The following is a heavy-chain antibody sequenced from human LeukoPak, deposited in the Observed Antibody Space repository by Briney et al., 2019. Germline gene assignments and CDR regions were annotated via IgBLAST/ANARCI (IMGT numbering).Heavy chain of an antibody. Sequence: GGSLRLSCTASGFTFGDYAMTWVRQAPGKGLEWVAVISYDGSNKYYADSVKGRFTISRDNAKNSLYLQMNSLRAEDTAVYYCARESSILLGGAFDIWGQGTMVTVSS. CDR1: GFTFGDYA. CDR3: ARESSILLGGAFDI. J-gene: IGHJ3*02. CDR2: ISYDGSNK. D-gene: IGHD3-10*01. V-gene: IGHV3-30*04.